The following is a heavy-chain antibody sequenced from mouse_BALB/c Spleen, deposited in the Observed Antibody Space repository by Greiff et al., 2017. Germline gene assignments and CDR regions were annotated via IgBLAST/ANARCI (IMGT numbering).Heavy chain of an antibody. Sequence: VKLQESGPELVRPGVSVKISCKGSGYTFTDYAMHWVKQSHAKSLEWIGVISTYYGNTNYNQKFKGKATMTVDKSSSTAYMELARLTSEDSAIYYCARSGGNYDYAMDYWGQGTSVTVSS. J-gene: IGHJ4*01. CDR1: GYTFTDYA. D-gene: IGHD2-1*01. CDR3: ARSGGNYDYAMDY. V-gene: IGHV1-67*01. CDR2: ISTYYGNT.